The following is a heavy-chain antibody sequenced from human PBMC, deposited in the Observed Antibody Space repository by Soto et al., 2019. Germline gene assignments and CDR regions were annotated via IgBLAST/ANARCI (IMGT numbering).Heavy chain of an antibody. J-gene: IGHJ5*02. Sequence: SETLSLTCAVYGGSFSGYYWSWIRQPPGKGLEWIGEINHSGSTNYNPSLKSRVTISVDTSKNQFSLKLSSVTAADTAVYYCARGRDYRGYSSSWYYRFDPWGQGTLVTVSS. V-gene: IGHV4-34*01. CDR1: GGSFSGYY. D-gene: IGHD6-13*01. CDR2: INHSGST. CDR3: ARGRDYRGYSSSWYYRFDP.